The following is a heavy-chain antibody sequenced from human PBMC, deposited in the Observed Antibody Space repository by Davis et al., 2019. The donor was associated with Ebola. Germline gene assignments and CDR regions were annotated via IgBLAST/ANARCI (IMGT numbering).Heavy chain of an antibody. V-gene: IGHV1-69*04. Sequence: SVKVSCKASGGTFSSYAISWVRQAPGQGLEWMGRIIPILGIANYAQKFQGRVTITADESTSTAYMELSSLRSEDTAVYYCASPRIAAAGRRGTFDYWGQGTLVTVSS. CDR2: IIPILGIA. CDR1: GGTFSSYA. CDR3: ASPRIAAAGRRGTFDY. D-gene: IGHD6-13*01. J-gene: IGHJ4*02.